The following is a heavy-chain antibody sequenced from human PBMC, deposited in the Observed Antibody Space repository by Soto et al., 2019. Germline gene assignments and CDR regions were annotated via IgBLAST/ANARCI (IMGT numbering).Heavy chain of an antibody. CDR2: IYSGGST. Sequence: GSLRLSCAASGFTVSSNYRSWVRQAPGKGLEWVSVIYSGGSTYYADSVKGRFTISRDNSKNTLYLQMNSLRAEDTAVYYCAREAPTIFGVAFDAFDIWGQGTMVTVSS. D-gene: IGHD3-3*01. CDR3: AREAPTIFGVAFDAFDI. CDR1: GFTVSSNY. V-gene: IGHV3-66*01. J-gene: IGHJ3*02.